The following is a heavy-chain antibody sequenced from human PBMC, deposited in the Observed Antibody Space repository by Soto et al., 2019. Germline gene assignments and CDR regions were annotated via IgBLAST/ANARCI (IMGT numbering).Heavy chain of an antibody. J-gene: IGHJ6*03. Sequence: EVQLVESGGGLVKPGGSLRLSCAASGFTFSSYSMNWVRQAPGKGLEWVSSISSSSSYIYYADSVKGRFTISRDNAKNSLYLQMNSLRAEDTAVYYCAREGEYCSSTSCEDYYYYMDVWGKGTTFTVSS. D-gene: IGHD2-2*01. CDR2: ISSSSSYI. CDR3: AREGEYCSSTSCEDYYYYMDV. CDR1: GFTFSSYS. V-gene: IGHV3-21*01.